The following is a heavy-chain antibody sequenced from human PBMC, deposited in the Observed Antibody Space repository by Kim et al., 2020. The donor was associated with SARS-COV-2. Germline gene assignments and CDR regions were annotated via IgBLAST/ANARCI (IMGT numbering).Heavy chain of an antibody. Sequence: SETLSLTCTVSCGSISSSSYYWGWIRQPPGKGLEWIGSIYYSGSTYYNPSLKSRVTISVDTSKNQFSLKLSSVTAADTAVYYCARHYLGGTYYYDSSGYYLDAFDIWGQGTMVTVSS. CDR1: CGSISSSSYY. J-gene: IGHJ3*02. CDR3: ARHYLGGTYYYDSSGYYLDAFDI. D-gene: IGHD3-22*01. V-gene: IGHV4-39*01. CDR2: IYYSGST.